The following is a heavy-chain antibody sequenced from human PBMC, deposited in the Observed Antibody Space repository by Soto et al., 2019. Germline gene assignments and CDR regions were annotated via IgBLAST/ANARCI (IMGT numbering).Heavy chain of an antibody. CDR2: INHSGST. Sequence: SETLSLTCAVYGGSFSGYYWSWIRQPPGKGLEWIGEINHSGSTNYNPSLKSRVTISVDTSKNQFSLKLSSVTAADTAVYYCARGVTMVRGVIFWFDPWGQGTLVTVS. CDR3: ARGVTMVRGVIFWFDP. V-gene: IGHV4-34*01. CDR1: GGSFSGYY. J-gene: IGHJ5*02. D-gene: IGHD3-10*01.